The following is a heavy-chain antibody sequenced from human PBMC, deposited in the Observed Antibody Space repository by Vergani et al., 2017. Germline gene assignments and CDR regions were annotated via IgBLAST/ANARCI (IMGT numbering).Heavy chain of an antibody. J-gene: IGHJ6*02. CDR1: GFTFSSYG. CDR2: IWYDGSKK. V-gene: IGHV3-33*01. CDR3: ASDLGXYYGSGRDPYYYYGMDV. D-gene: IGHD3-10*01. Sequence: QVQLVESGGGVVQPGRSLRLSCAASGFTFSSYGMHWVRTAPGKGLGWVAGIWYDGSKKYYADSVKGRFSISRDNSKNTLYLQMNSLRAEDTAVYYCASDLGXYYGSGRDPYYYYGMDVWGQGTTVTVSS.